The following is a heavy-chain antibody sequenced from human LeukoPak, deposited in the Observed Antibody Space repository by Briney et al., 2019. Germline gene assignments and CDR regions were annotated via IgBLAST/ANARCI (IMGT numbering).Heavy chain of an antibody. V-gene: IGHV3-23*01. J-gene: IGHJ4*02. CDR3: AKSSYIASHIYLVS. Sequence: GGSLRLSCAGSGFIFNNYAMSWVRQAPGKGPEWVSTVTGGGDTTYYADSVRGRFTISRDNSKNTLYLQMNSLRAEDTATYYCAKSSYIASHIYLVSWGQGTLVTVSS. CDR2: VTGGGDTT. CDR1: GFIFNNYA. D-gene: IGHD3-16*01.